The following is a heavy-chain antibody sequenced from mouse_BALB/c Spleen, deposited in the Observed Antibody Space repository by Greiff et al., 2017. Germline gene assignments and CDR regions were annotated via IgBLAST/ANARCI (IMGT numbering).Heavy chain of an antibody. CDR2: INSNGGST. Sequence: VQLVESGGGLVQPGGSLKLSCAASGFTFSSYGMSWVRQTTDKRLELVATINSNGGSTYYPDSVKGRFTISRDNAKNTLYLQMSSLKSEDTAMYYCARDGTKFDYWGQGTTLTVSS. CDR3: ARDGTKFDY. CDR1: GFTFSSYG. J-gene: IGHJ2*01. D-gene: IGHD3-3*01. V-gene: IGHV5-6-3*01.